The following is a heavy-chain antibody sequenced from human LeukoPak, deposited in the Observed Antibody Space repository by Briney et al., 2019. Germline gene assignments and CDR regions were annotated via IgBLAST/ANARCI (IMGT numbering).Heavy chain of an antibody. Sequence: GASLILSWAAAGFTFSSYARHVVRQAPGNGLGGVAVISYDGSNKYYADSVKGRFTISRDNSKHTLFLQMNSLRAEDTAVYYCARPTSDGDYIQDNWFDPWGQGTLVTVSS. CDR2: ISYDGSNK. J-gene: IGHJ5*02. CDR3: ARPTSDGDYIQDNWFDP. D-gene: IGHD4-17*01. CDR1: GFTFSSYA. V-gene: IGHV3-30-3*01.